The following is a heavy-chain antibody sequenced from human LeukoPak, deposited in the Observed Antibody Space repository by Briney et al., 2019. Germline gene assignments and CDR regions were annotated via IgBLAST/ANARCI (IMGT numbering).Heavy chain of an antibody. J-gene: IGHJ4*02. CDR1: GGTFSSYA. D-gene: IGHD3-22*01. V-gene: IGHV1-69*13. CDR2: IIPIFGTA. CDR3: ARTVELYYCDSSGYYFY. Sequence: ASVKVSCKASGGTFSSYAISWVRQAPGQGLEWMGGIIPIFGTANYAQKFQGRVTITADESTSTAYMELSSLRSEDTAVYYCARTVELYYCDSSGYYFYWGQGTLVTVSS.